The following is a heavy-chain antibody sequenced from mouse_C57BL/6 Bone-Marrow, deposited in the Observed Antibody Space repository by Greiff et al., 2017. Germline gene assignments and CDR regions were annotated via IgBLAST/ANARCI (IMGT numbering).Heavy chain of an antibody. CDR2: VNPGSGGT. J-gene: IGHJ2*01. D-gene: IGHD2-14*01. V-gene: IGHV1-54*01. Sequence: LVESGAELVRPGTSVKVSCKASGYAFTNYLIEWVKQRPGQGLEWIGVVNPGSGGTNYNEKFKGKATLTADKSSSTAYLQLSSLTSEDSAVYFCASDYRGYFDYWGQGTTLTVSS. CDR3: ASDYRGYFDY. CDR1: GYAFTNYL.